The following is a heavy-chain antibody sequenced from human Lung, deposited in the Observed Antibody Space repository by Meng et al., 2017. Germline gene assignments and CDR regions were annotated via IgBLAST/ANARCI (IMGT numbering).Heavy chain of an antibody. D-gene: IGHD3-10*01. CDR1: GFSLSNARMG. CDR2: IFSNDEK. J-gene: IGHJ4*02. Sequence: SGPTLVKPTETLTLTCTVPGFSLSNARMGVSWIRQPPGKALEWLAHIFSNDEKSYSTSLKSRLTISKDTSKSQVVLTMTNMDPVDTATYYCARTSYYYGSGSYYYYFDYWGQGTLVTVSS. V-gene: IGHV2-26*01. CDR3: ARTSYYYGSGSYYYYFDY.